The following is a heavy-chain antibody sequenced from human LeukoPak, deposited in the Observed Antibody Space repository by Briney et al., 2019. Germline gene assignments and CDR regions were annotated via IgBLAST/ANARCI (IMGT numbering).Heavy chain of an antibody. V-gene: IGHV3-30*02. D-gene: IGHD1/OR15-1a*01. CDR2: IRYDGNNK. CDR1: GFTFDSYD. J-gene: IGHJ4*02. CDR3: ARGEQQLTD. Sequence: GGSLRLSCVASGFTFDSYDMHWVRQAPGKGLEWVSHIRYDGNNKYYADSVKGRFTISRDNSKNTLSLQMNSLRPEDTAVYYCARGEQQLTDWGQGTLVSVSS.